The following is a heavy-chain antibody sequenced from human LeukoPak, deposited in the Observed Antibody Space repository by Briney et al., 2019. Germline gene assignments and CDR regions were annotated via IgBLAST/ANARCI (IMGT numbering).Heavy chain of an antibody. J-gene: IGHJ4*02. D-gene: IGHD6-6*01. Sequence: PGGSLRLSCAASGFTFSRYGMHWVRQAPGKGLEWVAVIWYDGSNAYYADSVKGRFTISRDNSKNTVYLQMNSLRAEDTAVYYCASYSSSSIAEYWGQGTLVTVSS. CDR1: GFTFSRYG. CDR3: ASYSSSSIAEY. CDR2: IWYDGSNA. V-gene: IGHV3-33*01.